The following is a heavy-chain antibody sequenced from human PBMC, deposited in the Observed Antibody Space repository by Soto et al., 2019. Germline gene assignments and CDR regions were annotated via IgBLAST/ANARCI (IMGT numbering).Heavy chain of an antibody. V-gene: IGHV3-23*01. CDR2: ISGSGGST. Sequence: GGSLRLSCAASGFTFSSYAMSWVRQAPGKGLEWVSAISGSGGSTYYADSVKGRFTISRDNSKNTLYLQMNSLRAEDTAVYYCAKDLALKEQQLHCYFDYWGQGTLVTVSS. J-gene: IGHJ4*02. CDR3: AKDLALKEQQLHCYFDY. D-gene: IGHD6-13*01. CDR1: GFTFSSYA.